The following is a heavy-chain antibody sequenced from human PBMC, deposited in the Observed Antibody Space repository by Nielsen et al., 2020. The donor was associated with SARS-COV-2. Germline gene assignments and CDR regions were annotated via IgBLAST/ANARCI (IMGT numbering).Heavy chain of an antibody. Sequence: SETLSLTCAVYGGSFSGYYWGWIRQPPGKGLEWIGSIYYSGSTYYNPSPKSRVTISVDTSKNQFSLKLSSVTAADTAVYYCARGWSTVTTVPYYYYYYMDVWGKGTTVTVSS. CDR3: ARGWSTVTTVPYYYYYYMDV. CDR1: GGSFSGYY. V-gene: IGHV4-34*01. D-gene: IGHD4-17*01. CDR2: IYYSGST. J-gene: IGHJ6*03.